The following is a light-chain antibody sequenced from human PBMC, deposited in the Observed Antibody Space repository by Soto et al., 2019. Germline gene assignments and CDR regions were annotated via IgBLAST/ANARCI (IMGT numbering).Light chain of an antibody. CDR2: AAS. Sequence: QRSQSPSTLSASVGDRVTITCRASQGISSYLAWYQQKPGKAPKLLIYAASTLQSGVPSRFSGSGSGTDFTLTISCLQSEDFATYYCQQYYSYPITFGQGTRM. CDR1: QGISSY. V-gene: IGKV1-8*01. J-gene: IGKJ5*01. CDR3: QQYYSYPIT.